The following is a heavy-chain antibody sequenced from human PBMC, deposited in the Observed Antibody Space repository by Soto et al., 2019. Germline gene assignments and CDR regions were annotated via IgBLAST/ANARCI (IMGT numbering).Heavy chain of an antibody. Sequence: QVQLVQSGAEVKKPGSSVKVSCKASGGTFSSYAISWVRQAPGQGLEWMGGIIPIFGTANYAQKFQGRVTITADESTSTAYMELSSLRSEDTAVYYCARAVGCSGGSCYSHYYYYYGMDVWGKGPTVTVSS. D-gene: IGHD2-15*01. V-gene: IGHV1-69*01. CDR1: GGTFSSYA. CDR2: IIPIFGTA. CDR3: ARAVGCSGGSCYSHYYYYYGMDV. J-gene: IGHJ6*04.